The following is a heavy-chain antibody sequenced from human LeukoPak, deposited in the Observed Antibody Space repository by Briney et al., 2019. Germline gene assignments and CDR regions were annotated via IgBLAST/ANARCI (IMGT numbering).Heavy chain of an antibody. Sequence: GGSLRLSCVASGFTFTNYWMHWVRQAPGMGLVWVSRIDNDGNNIDYAGPVKGRFTISRDNAKNSLYLQMNSLRAEDTAVYYCATTTGGAFSFDYWGQGTLVTVSS. V-gene: IGHV3-74*01. J-gene: IGHJ4*02. CDR1: GFTFTNYW. CDR3: ATTTGGAFSFDY. D-gene: IGHD1-26*01. CDR2: IDNDGNNI.